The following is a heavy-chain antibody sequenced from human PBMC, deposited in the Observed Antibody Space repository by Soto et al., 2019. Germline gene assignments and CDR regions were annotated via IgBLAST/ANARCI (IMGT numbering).Heavy chain of an antibody. Sequence: ASVKVSCKASGYTFMTNYINWVLEASGQGLEWMGWMKPSTGDSGSDPDFQGRITMTRDTATSTAYMELSSLKFEDTAVYYCARGGPAAGFDLWGQGSLVTVSS. CDR3: ARGGPAAGFDL. CDR2: MKPSTGDS. CDR1: GYTFMTNY. D-gene: IGHD6-13*01. J-gene: IGHJ5*02. V-gene: IGHV1-8*01.